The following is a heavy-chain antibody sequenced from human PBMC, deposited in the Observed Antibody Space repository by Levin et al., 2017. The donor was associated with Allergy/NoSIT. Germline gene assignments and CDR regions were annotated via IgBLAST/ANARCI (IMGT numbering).Heavy chain of an antibody. Sequence: PGESLKISCAASGFTFSSYAMSWVRQAPGKGLEWVSAVSGSGGSTYYADPVKGRFTISRDNSKNTLYLQMNSLRAEDTAVYYCAKDALTTVTTDSWFDYWGQGTLVTVSS. CDR2: VSGSGGST. D-gene: IGHD4-17*01. CDR3: AKDALTTVTTDSWFDY. J-gene: IGHJ4*02. CDR1: GFTFSSYA. V-gene: IGHV3-23*01.